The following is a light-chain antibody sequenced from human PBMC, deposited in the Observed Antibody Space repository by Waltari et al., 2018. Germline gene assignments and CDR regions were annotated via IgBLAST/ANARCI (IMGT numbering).Light chain of an antibody. V-gene: IGKV3-20*01. CDR3: QHYVRLPAT. J-gene: IGKJ1*01. CDR2: GAS. Sequence: EIVLTQSPGTLSLSPGARATLSCRASQSVSRTLAWYQQKPGQDPNLLIYGASIRATGIPDRFTGSGSGTDFSLTISSLEPEDFAIYFCQHYVRLPATFGQGTKVEIK. CDR1: QSVSRT.